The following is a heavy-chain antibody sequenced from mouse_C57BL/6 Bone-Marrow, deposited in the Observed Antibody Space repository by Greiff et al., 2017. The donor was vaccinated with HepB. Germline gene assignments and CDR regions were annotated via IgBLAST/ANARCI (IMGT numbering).Heavy chain of an antibody. V-gene: IGHV3-6*01. D-gene: IGHD2-3*01. CDR1: GYSITSGYY. Sequence: EVQLQQSGPGLVKPSQSLSLTCSVTGYSITSGYYWNWIRQFPGNKLEWMGYISYDGSNNYNPSLKNRISITRDTSKNQFFLKLNSVTTEDTATYYCARGGLYDGYYFDYWGQGTTLTVSS. J-gene: IGHJ2*01. CDR2: ISYDGSN. CDR3: ARGGLYDGYYFDY.